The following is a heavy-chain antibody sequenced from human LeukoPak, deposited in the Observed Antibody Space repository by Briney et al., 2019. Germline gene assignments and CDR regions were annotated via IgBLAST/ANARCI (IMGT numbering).Heavy chain of an antibody. D-gene: IGHD4-23*01. CDR2: ISGSGGST. CDR1: GFTFSRCW. Sequence: PGGSLRLSCAASGFTFSRCWMSWVRQAPGKGLEWVSAISGSGGSTYYADSVKGRFTISRDNSKNTLYLQMNSLRAEDTAVYYCANLGGNYGGNSWENYYYYMDVWGKGTTVTVSS. J-gene: IGHJ6*03. CDR3: ANLGGNYGGNSWENYYYYMDV. V-gene: IGHV3-23*01.